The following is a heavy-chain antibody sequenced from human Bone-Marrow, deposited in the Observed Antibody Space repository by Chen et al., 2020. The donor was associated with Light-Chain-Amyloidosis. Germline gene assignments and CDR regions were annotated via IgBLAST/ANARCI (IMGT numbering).Heavy chain of an antibody. CDR1: GFTFSSYA. D-gene: IGHD3-22*01. CDR3: AKWGPYYYDSSGYYDTDAFDI. Sequence: EVQLLESGGGLVQPGGSLRLPCAASGFTFSSYAMSWVRQAPGKGLEWVSAISGSGGSTYYADSVKGRFTISRDNSKNTLYLQMNSLRAEDTAVYYCAKWGPYYYDSSGYYDTDAFDIWGQGTMVTVSS. J-gene: IGHJ3*02. CDR2: ISGSGGST. V-gene: IGHV3-23*01.